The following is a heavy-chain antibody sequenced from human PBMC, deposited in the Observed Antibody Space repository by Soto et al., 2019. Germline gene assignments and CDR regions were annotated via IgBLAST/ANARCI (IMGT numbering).Heavy chain of an antibody. CDR3: ARGGYYRNAFDI. J-gene: IGHJ3*02. D-gene: IGHD4-4*01. CDR2: INAGNGNT. CDR1: GYPFTSYA. Sequence: VXSVKVSCNASGYPFTSYAMHWVRQAPGQRLEWMGWINAGNGNTKYSQKFQGRVTITRDTSASTAYMELSSLRSEDTAVYYCARGGYYRNAFDICGQGTMVTVSS. V-gene: IGHV1-3*01.